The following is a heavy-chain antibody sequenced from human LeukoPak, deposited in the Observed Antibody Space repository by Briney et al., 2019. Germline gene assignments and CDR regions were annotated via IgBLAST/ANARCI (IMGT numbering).Heavy chain of an antibody. J-gene: IGHJ4*02. V-gene: IGHV1-46*01. CDR3: ARNPNDYGDYVYFDY. Sequence: ASVKVSCKASGGTFSSYAISWVRQAPGQGLEWMGIINPSGGSTSYAQKFQGRVAMTRDTSISTAYMELSRLRSDDTAVYYCARNPNDYGDYVYFDYWGQGTLVTVSS. CDR1: GGTFSSYA. D-gene: IGHD4-17*01. CDR2: INPSGGST.